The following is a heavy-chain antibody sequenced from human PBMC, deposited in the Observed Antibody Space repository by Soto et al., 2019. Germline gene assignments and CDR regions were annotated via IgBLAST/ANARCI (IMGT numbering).Heavy chain of an antibody. J-gene: IGHJ4*02. V-gene: IGHV3-21*01. Sequence: PGGSLRLSCAASGFTFSSYAMSWVRQAPGKGLEWVSSISSNSNYIFYADSVKGRFTISRDNAKNSLYLQMNSLRAEDTAVYYCARDYWRNLPYFDYWGQGTLVTVSS. D-gene: IGHD3-3*01. CDR1: GFTFSSYA. CDR3: ARDYWRNLPYFDY. CDR2: ISSNSNYI.